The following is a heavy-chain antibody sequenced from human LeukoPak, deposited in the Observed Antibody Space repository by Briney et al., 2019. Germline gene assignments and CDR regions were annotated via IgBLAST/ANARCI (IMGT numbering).Heavy chain of an antibody. CDR3: ARDITSHYFDY. CDR2: IWYDGSDK. D-gene: IGHD1-14*01. CDR1: GFTFTRHG. Sequence: GGSLRLSCSASGFTFTRHGMHWVRQAPGKRLEWVAVIWYDGSDKYYTDSVKGRFTISRDNSRNTLYLQMNSLRVDDTAIYYCARDITSHYFDYCGQGALVTVSS. J-gene: IGHJ4*02. V-gene: IGHV3-33*01.